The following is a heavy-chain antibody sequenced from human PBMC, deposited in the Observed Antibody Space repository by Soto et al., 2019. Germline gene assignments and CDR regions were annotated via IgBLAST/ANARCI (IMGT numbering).Heavy chain of an antibody. CDR3: ARDWGGTTSYYYYGMDV. CDR2: IYYSGST. J-gene: IGHJ6*02. Sequence: SETLSLTCTVSGGSISSYYWSWIRQPPGKGLEWIGYIYYSGSTNYNPSLKSRVTISVDTSKNQFSLKLSSVTAAGTAVYYCARDWGGTTSYYYYGMDVWGQGTTVTVSS. CDR1: GGSISSYY. D-gene: IGHD1-7*01. V-gene: IGHV4-59*01.